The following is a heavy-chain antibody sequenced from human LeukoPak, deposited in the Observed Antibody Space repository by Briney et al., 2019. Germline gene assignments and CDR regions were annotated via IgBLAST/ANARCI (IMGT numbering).Heavy chain of an antibody. CDR1: GXTFSSYG. Sequence: GGSLRLSCAASGXTFSSYGMHWVRQAPGKGLEWVAVIWYDGSNKYYADSVKGRFTISRDNSKNTLYLQMNSLRAEDTAVYYCARDCYDFWSGYSAGMDVWGQGTTVTVSS. J-gene: IGHJ6*02. CDR2: IWYDGSNK. D-gene: IGHD3-3*01. V-gene: IGHV3-33*01. CDR3: ARDCYDFWSGYSAGMDV.